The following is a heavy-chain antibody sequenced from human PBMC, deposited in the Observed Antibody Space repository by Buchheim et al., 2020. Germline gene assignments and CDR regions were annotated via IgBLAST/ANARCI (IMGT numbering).Heavy chain of an antibody. CDR1: GFTFSSYG. V-gene: IGHV3-30*18. D-gene: IGHD5-24*01. CDR2: ISYDGSNK. J-gene: IGHJ1*01. CDR3: AKEAGRWLQYSPKEYFQH. Sequence: QVQLVESGGGVVQPGRSLRLSCAASGFTFSSYGMHWVRQAPGKGLEWVAVISYDGSNKYYADSVKGRFTISRDNSKNTLYLQMNSLRAEDTAVYYCAKEAGRWLQYSPKEYFQHWGQGTL.